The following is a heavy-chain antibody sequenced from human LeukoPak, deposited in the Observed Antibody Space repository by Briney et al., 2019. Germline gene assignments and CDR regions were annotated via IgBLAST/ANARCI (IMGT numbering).Heavy chain of an antibody. Sequence: ASVKVSCKASGYTFTGYYMHWVRQAPGQGLEWMGWINPNSGGTNFAQKFQGWVALTRDTSINTAYMELSRLRSDDTAVYYCAGAAGGGYFAFWGKGTLVTVSS. D-gene: IGHD6-13*01. V-gene: IGHV1-2*04. CDR2: INPNSGGT. CDR3: AGAAGGGYFAF. J-gene: IGHJ4*02. CDR1: GYTFTGYY.